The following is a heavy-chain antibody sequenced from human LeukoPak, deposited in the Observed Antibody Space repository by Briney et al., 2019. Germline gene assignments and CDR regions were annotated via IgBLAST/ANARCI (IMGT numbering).Heavy chain of an antibody. CDR3: ARDLIELRFLEWGYYYYGMNV. CDR2: ISAYNGNT. CDR1: GYTFTSYG. V-gene: IGHV1-18*01. J-gene: IGHJ6*02. Sequence: GASVKVSCKASGYTFTSYGISWVRQAPGQGLEWMGWISAYNGNTNYAQKLQGRVTMTTDTSTSTAYMELRSLRSDDTAVYYCARDLIELRFLEWGYYYYGMNVWGQGTTVTVSS. D-gene: IGHD3-3*01.